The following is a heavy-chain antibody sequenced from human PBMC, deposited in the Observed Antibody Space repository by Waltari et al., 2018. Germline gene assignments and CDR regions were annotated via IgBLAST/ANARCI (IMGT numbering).Heavy chain of an antibody. Sequence: RVTISVDTSKNQFSLKLSSVTAADTAVYYCARIDIVVVPGRNYYMDVWGKGTTVTVSS. V-gene: IGHV4-30-2*04. D-gene: IGHD2-2*01. J-gene: IGHJ6*03. CDR3: ARIDIVVVPGRNYYMDV.